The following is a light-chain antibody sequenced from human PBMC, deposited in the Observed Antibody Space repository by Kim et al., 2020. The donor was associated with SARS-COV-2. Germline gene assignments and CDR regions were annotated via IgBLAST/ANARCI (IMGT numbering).Light chain of an antibody. CDR1: QTVTSPY. CDR3: QQYGSSPLT. Sequence: SPGQRANLSCRASQTVTSPYFAWYQHRPGQAPRLLIYGISTRATGIPDRFSGSGSETAFTLTISRLEPEDFAVYYCQQYGSSPLTFGGGTKVDIK. J-gene: IGKJ4*01. CDR2: GIS. V-gene: IGKV3-20*01.